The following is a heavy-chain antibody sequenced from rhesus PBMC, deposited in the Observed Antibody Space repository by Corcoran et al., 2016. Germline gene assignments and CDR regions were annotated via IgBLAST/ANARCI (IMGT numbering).Heavy chain of an antibody. D-gene: IGHD1-26*01. CDR3: AREYNWNYYFDY. V-gene: IGHV4-173*01. Sequence: QLQLQESGPGLVKPSETLSLTCAVSGGSISSNYWNWIRQPQGKGLEWIGRISGSGWSIDYHPTLKSRVTISTDASKKQFSLKLSSVTAADTAVYYCAREYNWNYYFDYWGQGVLVTVSS. CDR2: ISGSGWSI. CDR1: GGSISSNY. J-gene: IGHJ4*01.